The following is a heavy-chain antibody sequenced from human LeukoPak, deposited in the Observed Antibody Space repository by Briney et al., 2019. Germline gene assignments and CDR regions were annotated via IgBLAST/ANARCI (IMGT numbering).Heavy chain of an antibody. CDR3: ARDGVVPAAHPLLDY. Sequence: GGSLRLSCAASGFTFSNYWIHWVRQAPGKGLVWVSRIDNAGSITTYADSVKGRFTTSRDNSKNTLYLQMNSLRAEDTAVYYCARDGVVPAAHPLLDYWGQGTLVTVSS. V-gene: IGHV3-74*03. D-gene: IGHD2-2*01. CDR1: GFTFSNYW. CDR2: IDNAGSIT. J-gene: IGHJ4*02.